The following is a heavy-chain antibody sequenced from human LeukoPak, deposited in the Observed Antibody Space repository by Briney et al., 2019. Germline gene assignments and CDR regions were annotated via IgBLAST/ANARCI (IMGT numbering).Heavy chain of an antibody. CDR2: ASTDEINQ. D-gene: IGHD3-22*01. CDR1: GFTFRNHG. J-gene: IGHJ4*02. CDR3: AAFITTELDY. V-gene: IGHV3-30*03. Sequence: GGSLRLSCAYSGFTFRNHGMHWVRQAPGKGLEWVAVASTDEINQWYADSVKGRFIISRDNSRNTVILEMNTLRTEATAVYFCAAFITTELDYWGQGILVTVSS.